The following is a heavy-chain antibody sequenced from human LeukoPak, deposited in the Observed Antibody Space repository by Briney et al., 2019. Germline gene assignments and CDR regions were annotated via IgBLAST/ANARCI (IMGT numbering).Heavy chain of an antibody. J-gene: IGHJ3*02. D-gene: IGHD3-9*01. CDR1: GGSISNYY. CDR3: ARVYYDILRGHAFDI. V-gene: IGHV4-4*07. Sequence: PSETLSLTCTVSGGSISNYYWSWIRQPAGKGLEWIGRLYTSESTTYNPSLRSRVTMSVDTSKNQFSLKLSSVTAADTAVYYCARVYYDILRGHAFDIWGQGTMVTVSS. CDR2: LYTSEST.